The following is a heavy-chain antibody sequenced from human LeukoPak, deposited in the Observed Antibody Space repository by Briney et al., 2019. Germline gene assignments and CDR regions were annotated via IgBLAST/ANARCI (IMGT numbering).Heavy chain of an antibody. CDR1: GFTFSSYG. V-gene: IGHV3-33*01. Sequence: PGRSLRLSCAASGFTFSSYGMHWVRQAPGKGLEWVAVIWYDGSNKYYADSVKGRFTISRDNSKNTLYLQMNSLRAEDTAVYYCARVAYDFWSGYSLDYWGQGTLVTVSS. CDR2: IWYDGSNK. CDR3: ARVAYDFWSGYSLDY. D-gene: IGHD3-3*01. J-gene: IGHJ4*02.